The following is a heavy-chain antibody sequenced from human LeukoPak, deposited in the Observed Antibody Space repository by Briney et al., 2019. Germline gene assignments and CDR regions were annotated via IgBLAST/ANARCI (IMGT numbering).Heavy chain of an antibody. V-gene: IGHV4-59*01. CDR1: GGSISSYY. CDR3: ARGGACSSTSCYFDP. J-gene: IGHJ5*02. CDR2: IYYSGST. D-gene: IGHD2-2*01. Sequence: SETLSLTCTVSGGSISSYYWSWIRQPPGKGLEWIGYIYYSGSTNYNPSLKSRVTISVDTSKDQFSLKLSSVTAADTAVYYCARGGACSSTSCYFDPWGQGTLVTVSS.